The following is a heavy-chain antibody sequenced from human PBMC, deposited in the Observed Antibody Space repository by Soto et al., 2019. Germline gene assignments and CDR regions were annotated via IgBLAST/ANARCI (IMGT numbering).Heavy chain of an antibody. J-gene: IGHJ6*02. D-gene: IGHD1-1*01. CDR3: ARMRGSYGMDV. V-gene: IGHV3-30-3*01. CDR2: ISYDGSNK. CDR1: GFTFSSYA. Sequence: GGSLRLSCAASGFTFSSYAMHWVRQAPGKGLEWVAVISYDGSNKYYADSVKGRFTISRDNSKNTLYLQMNSLRAEDTAVYYCARMRGSYGMDVSGQGTTVTVSS.